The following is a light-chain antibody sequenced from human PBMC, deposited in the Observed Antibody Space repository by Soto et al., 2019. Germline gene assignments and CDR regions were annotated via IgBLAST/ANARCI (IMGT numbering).Light chain of an antibody. V-gene: IGKV3-20*01. J-gene: IGKJ2*01. CDR2: GAS. Sequence: EIVLTQSPGTLSLSPGERATLSCRASQSVSSDYLAWYQQKPGQAPRLLIYGASSRATGIPDRLSGSGSGTDFTLTISRLEPEDFAMYYCQQYVNSPYTFGQGTKLEIK. CDR1: QSVSSDY. CDR3: QQYVNSPYT.